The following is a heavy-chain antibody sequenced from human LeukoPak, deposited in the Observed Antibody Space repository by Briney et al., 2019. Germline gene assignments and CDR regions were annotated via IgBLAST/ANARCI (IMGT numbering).Heavy chain of an antibody. V-gene: IGHV4-59*08. J-gene: IGHJ3*02. CDR1: GGSISSYY. CDR2: IYYSGST. D-gene: IGHD3-22*01. Sequence: PSETLSLTCTVSGGSISSYYWSWIRQPPGKGLEWIGYIYYSGSTNYNPSLKSRVTISVDTSKNQFSLKLSSVTAADTAVYYRARPGGYYYDSSGYTDAFDIWGQGTMVTVSS. CDR3: ARPGGYYYDSSGYTDAFDI.